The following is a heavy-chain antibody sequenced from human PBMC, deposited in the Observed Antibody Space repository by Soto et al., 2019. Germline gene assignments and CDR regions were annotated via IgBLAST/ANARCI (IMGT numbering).Heavy chain of an antibody. CDR2: IYHSGST. D-gene: IGHD3-16*02. Sequence: QLQLQESGSGLVKPSQTLSLTCAVSGGSISSGGYSWSWIRQPPGKGLGWIGYIYHSGSTYYSPSLKSRVTISVDRSNYQFSLKLSSVTAADTAVYYCSRAADVWGSYRYTEYYFVYCVQGTLVTVSS. CDR1: GGSISSGGYS. J-gene: IGHJ4*02. CDR3: SRAADVWGSYRYTEYYFVY. V-gene: IGHV4-30-2*01.